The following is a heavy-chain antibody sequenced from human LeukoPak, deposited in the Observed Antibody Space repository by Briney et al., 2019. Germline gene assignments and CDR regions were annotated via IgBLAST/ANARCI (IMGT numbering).Heavy chain of an antibody. V-gene: IGHV3-48*01. J-gene: IGHJ5*02. D-gene: IGHD4-23*01. CDR3: ARHYGGGWFDP. CDR2: ISGSSSTI. Sequence: GGSLRLSCAASGFTFSTHNMNWVRQAPGKGLEWASYISGSSSTIHYADSVKGRFTISRDNAKNSLYLQMNSLRAEDTAVYYCARHYGGGWFDPWGQGTLVIVSS. CDR1: GFTFSTHN.